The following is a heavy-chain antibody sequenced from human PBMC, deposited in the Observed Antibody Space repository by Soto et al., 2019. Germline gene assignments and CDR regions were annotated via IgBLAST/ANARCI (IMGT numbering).Heavy chain of an antibody. CDR2: IYHSGTN. Sequence: PSETLSLTCTVSGGSISGGAYFWTWIRQHPGEGLECIGYIYHSGTNYYNPSLKSRLTMSLDMSKNQFFLNLNSVTAADTAVYYCARFGDFVGWYWGQGILVTVSS. CDR3: ARFGDFVGWY. J-gene: IGHJ4*02. D-gene: IGHD4-17*01. V-gene: IGHV4-31*03. CDR1: GGSISGGAYF.